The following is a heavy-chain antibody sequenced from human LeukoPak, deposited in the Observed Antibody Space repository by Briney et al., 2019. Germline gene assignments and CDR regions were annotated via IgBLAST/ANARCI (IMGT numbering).Heavy chain of an antibody. V-gene: IGHV3-23*01. CDR3: AKAPPRVNRYYCGF. CDR1: GFTFSSYA. Sequence: GGSLRLSCAASGFTFSSYAMSWVRQAPGKGLEWVSAISGSGGSTYYADSVKGRFTISRDNSKNTLYRQVNSLRDEDTSVYYYAKAPPRVNRYYCGFPGQGTLVTVSP. J-gene: IGHJ4*02. CDR2: ISGSGGST. D-gene: IGHD3-10*01.